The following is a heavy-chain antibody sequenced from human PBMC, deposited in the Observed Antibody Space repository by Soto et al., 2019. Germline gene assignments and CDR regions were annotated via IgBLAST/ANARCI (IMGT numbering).Heavy chain of an antibody. J-gene: IGHJ6*03. CDR1: GFTFSSYG. Sequence: GGSLRLSCAASGFTFSSYGMHWVRQAPGKGLEWVAVISYDGSNKYYADSVKGRFTISRDNSKNTLYLQMNSLRAEDTAVYYCAKDGVLRFLEWSGDIYYYYYMDVWGKGTTVTVSS. D-gene: IGHD3-3*01. V-gene: IGHV3-30*18. CDR3: AKDGVLRFLEWSGDIYYYYYMDV. CDR2: ISYDGSNK.